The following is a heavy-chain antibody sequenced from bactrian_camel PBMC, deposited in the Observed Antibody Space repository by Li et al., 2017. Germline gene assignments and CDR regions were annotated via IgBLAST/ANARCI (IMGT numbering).Heavy chain of an antibody. J-gene: IGHJ6*01. CDR2: MGDDGRI. V-gene: IGHV3S66*01. CDR3: AARTGYYSCSPFPLPGAEFGY. D-gene: IGHD2*01. CDR1: GFTVDDAD. Sequence: GSVQAGETLRLACVVSGFTVDDADMAWYRQAPGNEREQVSFMGDDGRIDYGDSVKGRFTISHDNAKNTVYLEMNSLKPEDTAMYYCAARTGYYSCSPFPLPGAEFGYWGQGTQVTVS.